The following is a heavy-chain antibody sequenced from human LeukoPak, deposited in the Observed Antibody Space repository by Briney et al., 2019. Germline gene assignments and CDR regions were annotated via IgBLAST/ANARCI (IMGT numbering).Heavy chain of an antibody. CDR2: IIPIFGTA. D-gene: IGHD3-22*01. V-gene: IGHV1-69*06. CDR1: GGTFSSYA. CDR3: ARVAWGYYDSSGYLGAFDI. J-gene: IGHJ3*02. Sequence: ASVKVSCKASGGTFSSYAISWVRQAPGQGLEWMGGIIPIFGTANYAQKFQGRVTITADKSTSTAYMELSSLRSEDTAVYYCARVAWGYYDSSGYLGAFDIWGQGTMVTVSS.